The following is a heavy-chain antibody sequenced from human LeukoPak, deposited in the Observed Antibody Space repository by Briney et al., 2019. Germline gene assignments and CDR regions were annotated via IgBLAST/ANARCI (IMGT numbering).Heavy chain of an antibody. Sequence: PGGSLRLSCAASGFIFSDYYMSWIRQAPGKGLEWVSYISSSGNIIYYADSVKGRFTISRDNAKNSLSLQMNSLRAEDTAVYYCARGFSGVAAAGTVFDWFDPWGQGTLVTVSS. CDR2: ISSSGNII. D-gene: IGHD6-13*01. CDR3: ARGFSGVAAAGTVFDWFDP. J-gene: IGHJ5*02. V-gene: IGHV3-11*04. CDR1: GFIFSDYY.